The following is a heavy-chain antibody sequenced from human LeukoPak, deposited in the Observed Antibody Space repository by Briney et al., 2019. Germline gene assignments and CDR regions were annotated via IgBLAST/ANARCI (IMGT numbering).Heavy chain of an antibody. V-gene: IGHV3-33*06. CDR1: GITFRNYG. CDR3: AKIGSAMATRGSFDY. Sequence: GRSLRLSCAASGITFRNYGMHWVRQAPGKGLEWVAVIWYDGSNKDYADSVKGRFTISRDNSKNTLYLQMNSLRAEDTAVYYCAKIGSAMATRGSFDYWGQGTLVTVSS. D-gene: IGHD5-18*01. J-gene: IGHJ4*02. CDR2: IWYDGSNK.